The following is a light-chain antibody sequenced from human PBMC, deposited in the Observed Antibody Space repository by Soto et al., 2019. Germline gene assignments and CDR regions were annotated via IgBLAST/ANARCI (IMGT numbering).Light chain of an antibody. J-gene: IGLJ2*01. V-gene: IGLV2-8*01. CDR2: DVT. CDR3: ASYGGYYVV. CDR1: SSDVGGYDY. Sequence: QSALTQPPSASGSPGQSVAISCTGTSSDVGGYDYVSWFQQNPGKAHKLMIYDVTKRPSGVPDRFSGSKSGNTASLTVSGLQAEDEAYYYCASYGGYYVVFGGGTKLTVL.